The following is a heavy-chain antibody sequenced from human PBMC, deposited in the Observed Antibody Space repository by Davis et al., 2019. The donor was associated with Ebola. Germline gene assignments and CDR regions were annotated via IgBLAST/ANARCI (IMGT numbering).Heavy chain of an antibody. J-gene: IGHJ4*02. CDR2: ISGSGGST. V-gene: IGHV3-23*01. Sequence: PGGSLRLSCAASGFTFSSYAMSWVRQAPGKGLEWVSAISGSGGSTYYADSVKGRFTISRDNSKNTLYLQMNSLRAEDTAVYYCARDRPYYDSSGYYYAGDYWGQGTLVTVSS. CDR3: ARDRPYYDSSGYYYAGDY. CDR1: GFTFSSYA. D-gene: IGHD3-22*01.